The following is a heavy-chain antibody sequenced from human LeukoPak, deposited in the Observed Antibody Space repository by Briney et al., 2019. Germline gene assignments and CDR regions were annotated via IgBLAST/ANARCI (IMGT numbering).Heavy chain of an antibody. CDR2: INHSGST. CDR3: ARTEGDGSGINYYYYYMDV. D-gene: IGHD3-10*01. CDR1: GGSFSGYY. V-gene: IGHV4-34*01. Sequence: NPSETLSLTCAVYGGSFSGYYWSWIRQPPAKGLEWIGEINHSGSTNYNPSLKSRVTISVDTSKNQFSLKLSSVTAADTAVYYCARTEGDGSGINYYYYYMDVWGKGTTVTISS. J-gene: IGHJ6*03.